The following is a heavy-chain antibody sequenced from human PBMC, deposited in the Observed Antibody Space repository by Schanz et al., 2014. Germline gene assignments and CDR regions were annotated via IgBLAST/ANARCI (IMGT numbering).Heavy chain of an antibody. D-gene: IGHD4-17*01. CDR3: VRDTDYHFDY. V-gene: IGHV3-74*01. CDR2: TSHDGSFT. J-gene: IGHJ4*02. Sequence: VHLVESGGGVVRPGGSLRLSCAASRFTFNAYDMYWIRQAPGKGLVWVSRTSHDGSFTTFADSVKGRFTISRDNAKNALYLQMNSLRAEDTAVYYCVRDTDYHFDYWGQGTLVTVSS. CDR1: RFTFNAYD.